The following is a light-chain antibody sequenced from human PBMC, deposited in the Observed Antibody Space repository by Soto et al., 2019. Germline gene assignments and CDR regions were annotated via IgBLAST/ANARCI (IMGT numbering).Light chain of an antibody. CDR3: EAWDDSLNGYV. CDR1: SSNIGNDY. V-gene: IGLV1-44*01. CDR2: SNN. Sequence: QSVLTQPPSVSAAPGQKVTISCSGSSSNIGNDYVSWFQQFPGAAPKLLIYSNNQRPSGVPDRFSGSKSGTSASLAISGLQSEDEADYYCEAWDDSLNGYVFGTGTKVTVL. J-gene: IGLJ1*01.